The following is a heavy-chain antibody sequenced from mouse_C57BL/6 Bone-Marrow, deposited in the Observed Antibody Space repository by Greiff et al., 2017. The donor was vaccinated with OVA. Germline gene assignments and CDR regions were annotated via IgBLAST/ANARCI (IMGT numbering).Heavy chain of an antibody. Sequence: EVQVVESGGGLVKPGGSLKLSCAASGFTFSSYAMSWVRQTPEKRLEWVATISDGGSYTYYPDNVKGRFTISRDNAKNNLYLQMSHLKSEDTAMYYCARGWLPPDYWGQGTTLTVSS. CDR3: ARGWLPPDY. CDR2: ISDGGSYT. CDR1: GFTFSSYA. J-gene: IGHJ2*01. V-gene: IGHV5-4*01. D-gene: IGHD2-3*01.